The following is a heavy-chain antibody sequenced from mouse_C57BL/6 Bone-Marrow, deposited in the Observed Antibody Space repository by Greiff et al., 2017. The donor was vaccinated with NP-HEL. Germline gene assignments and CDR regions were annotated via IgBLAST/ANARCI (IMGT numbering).Heavy chain of an antibody. V-gene: IGHV1-82*01. CDR3: ARAHGSGY. D-gene: IGHD3-1*01. Sequence: VQLQESGPELVKPGASVKISCKASGYAFSSSWMNWVKQRPGKGLEWIGRIYPGDGDTNYNGTFQGQATLTADKSSSPAYMQLSSLTTEASAVYFWARAHGSGYWGKGSTLTVAS. J-gene: IGHJ2*01. CDR1: GYAFSSSW. CDR2: IYPGDGDT.